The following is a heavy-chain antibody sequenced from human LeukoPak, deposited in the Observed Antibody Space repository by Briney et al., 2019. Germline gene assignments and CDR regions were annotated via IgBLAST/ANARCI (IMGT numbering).Heavy chain of an antibody. D-gene: IGHD6-6*01. J-gene: IGHJ3*02. Sequence: GASVKVSCKASGYTFTSYGISWVRQAPGQGLEWMGWISAYNGNTNYAQKLQGRVTMTTDTSTSTAYMELRSLRSEDTAVYYCASRYSSSSSGLDRTGPHDAFDIWGQGTMVTVSS. CDR2: ISAYNGNT. V-gene: IGHV1-18*01. CDR3: ASRYSSSSSGLDRTGPHDAFDI. CDR1: GYTFTSYG.